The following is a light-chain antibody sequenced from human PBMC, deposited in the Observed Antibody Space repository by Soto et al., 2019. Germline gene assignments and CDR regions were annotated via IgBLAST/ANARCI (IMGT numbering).Light chain of an antibody. CDR2: DAS. CDR1: QSVSRN. J-gene: IGKJ5*01. CDR3: QQRSNGPPIT. V-gene: IGKV3-11*01. Sequence: EIVLTNSPATLCRHQGERATLSCRASQSVSRNLAWYQQKPGQAPRLLIYDASNRATGIPARFSGSGSGTDFTLTISSLEPEDFAVYYCQQRSNGPPITFGQGTRLEIK.